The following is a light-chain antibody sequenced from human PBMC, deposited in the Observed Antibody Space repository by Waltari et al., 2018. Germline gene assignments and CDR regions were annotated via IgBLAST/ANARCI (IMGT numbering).Light chain of an antibody. Sequence: DIQMTQSPSSLSASVGDRVTITCRASQSISSYLNWYQQKPGKAPKLLIYAASSLQSGVPSRCSGSGSGTDFTLTLSSLQPEDFATYYCQQSYSTLMYTFGQGTKLEIK. J-gene: IGKJ2*01. CDR3: QQSYSTLMYT. CDR2: AAS. CDR1: QSISSY. V-gene: IGKV1-39*01.